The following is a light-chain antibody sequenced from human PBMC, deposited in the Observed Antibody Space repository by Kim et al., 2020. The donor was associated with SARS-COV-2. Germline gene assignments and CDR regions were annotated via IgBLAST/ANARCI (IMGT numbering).Light chain of an antibody. CDR3: ISRDSSGNHWV. CDR1: SLRRYY. CDR2: GKN. V-gene: IGLV3-19*01. J-gene: IGLJ3*02. Sequence: SSELTQDPAVSVALGQTVRITCQGDSLRRYYASWYQQKPGQAPVLVIYGKNNRPSGIPDRFSGSSSGNTASLTITGAQAEDEADYYCISRDSSGNHWVFGGGTQLTVL.